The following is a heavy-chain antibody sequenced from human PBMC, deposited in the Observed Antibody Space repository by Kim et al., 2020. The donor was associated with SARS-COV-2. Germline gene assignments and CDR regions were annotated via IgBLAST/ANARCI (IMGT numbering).Heavy chain of an antibody. V-gene: IGHV3-33*01. CDR1: GFTFSSYG. CDR2: IWYDGSNK. Sequence: GGSLRLSCVASGFTFSSYGMHWVRQAPGKGLEWVAVIWYDGSNKYYADSVKGRFTISRDNSKNTLYLQMNSLRAEDTAVYYCARDSGYSDYCYGMDVWGQGATFTVSS. J-gene: IGHJ6*02. D-gene: IGHD2-15*01. CDR3: ARDSGYSDYCYGMDV.